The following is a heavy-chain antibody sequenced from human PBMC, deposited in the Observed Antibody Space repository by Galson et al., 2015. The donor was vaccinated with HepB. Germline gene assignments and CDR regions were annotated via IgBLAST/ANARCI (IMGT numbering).Heavy chain of an antibody. CDR1: GYSFTNYW. CDR2: IDPSDSYT. V-gene: IGHV5-10-1*01. D-gene: IGHD3-16*01. J-gene: IGHJ4*01. CDR3: ATLGGSYLDY. Sequence: QSGAEVKKPGESLRISCKGSGYSFTNYWISWVRHMPGKGLEWMGRIDPSDSYTNYSPSFQGHVTISVDKSISTAYLQWSSLKASDTGMYYCATLGGSYLDYWGQGTLVTVSS.